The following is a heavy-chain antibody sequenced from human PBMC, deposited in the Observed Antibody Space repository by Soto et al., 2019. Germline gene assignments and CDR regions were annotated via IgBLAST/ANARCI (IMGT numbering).Heavy chain of an antibody. V-gene: IGHV4-31*03. CDR3: ARAKDDIVVVPAATTFDY. J-gene: IGHJ4*02. CDR2: IYYSGST. Sequence: SETLCLTCTVSGGSISSVGYCWSCIRQHPGKGLEWIGYIYYSGSTYYNPSLKSRVTISVDTSKNQFSLKLSSVTAADTAVYYCARAKDDIVVVPAATTFDYWGQGTLVTVSS. CDR1: GGSISSVGYC. D-gene: IGHD2-2*01.